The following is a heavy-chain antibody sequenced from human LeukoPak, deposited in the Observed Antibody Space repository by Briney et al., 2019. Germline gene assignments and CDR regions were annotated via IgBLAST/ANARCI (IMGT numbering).Heavy chain of an antibody. D-gene: IGHD1-20*01. CDR3: ARVITGAYRADY. J-gene: IGHJ4*02. Sequence: GASVKVSCKASGYSFTSNYIHWVRQAPGQGLEWMGMIYPRDGSTSYAQKFQGRVTVTTDTSTTTAYMELTSLRSDDTAVYYCARVITGAYRADYWGQGTLVTVSS. CDR2: IYPRDGST. CDR1: GYSFTSNY. V-gene: IGHV1-46*01.